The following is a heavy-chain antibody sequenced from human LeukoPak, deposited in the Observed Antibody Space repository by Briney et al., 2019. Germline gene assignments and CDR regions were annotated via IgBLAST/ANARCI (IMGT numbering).Heavy chain of an antibody. J-gene: IGHJ4*02. CDR1: GGSFSGYY. CDR2: INRSGST. D-gene: IGHD3-22*01. Sequence: SETLSLTCAVYGGSFSGYYWSWIRQPPGKGLEWIGEINRSGSTNYNPSLKSRVTISVDTSKNQFSLKLSSVTAADTAVYYCARGPLYYYDSSGYYGYWGQGTLVTVSS. V-gene: IGHV4-34*01. CDR3: ARGPLYYYDSSGYYGY.